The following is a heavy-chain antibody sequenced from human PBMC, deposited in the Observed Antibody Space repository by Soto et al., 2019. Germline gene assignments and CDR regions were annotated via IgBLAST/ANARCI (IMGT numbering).Heavy chain of an antibody. CDR3: AKCTVATIVTRGGCNWLDP. CDR2: ITGTNGNT. D-gene: IGHD5-12*01. CDR1: GFTFSSSA. Sequence: EVQLLESGGGLVQPGGSLRLSCAASGFTFSSSAMSWVRQAPGKGLEWVSAITGTNGNTHYAESVKGRLPISRDNSKNTWQRQINIPRAEDTAVYQCAKCTVATIVTRGGCNWLDPGGQGTLVLVSS. J-gene: IGHJ5*02. V-gene: IGHV3-23*01.